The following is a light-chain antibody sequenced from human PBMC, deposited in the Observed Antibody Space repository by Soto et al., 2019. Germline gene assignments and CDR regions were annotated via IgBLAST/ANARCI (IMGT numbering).Light chain of an antibody. J-gene: IGKJ4*01. V-gene: IGKV3-11*01. CDR3: QQRSDWPST. CDR1: RSVTGY. CDR2: DAS. Sequence: EIVLTQSPATLSLSPGVRATLSCRASRSVTGYLAWYQQKPGQAPRLLIYDASSRATGIPPRFSGSGSGTDFTLTFTSLETEEFAGYECQQRSDWPSTFGGRNKVQI.